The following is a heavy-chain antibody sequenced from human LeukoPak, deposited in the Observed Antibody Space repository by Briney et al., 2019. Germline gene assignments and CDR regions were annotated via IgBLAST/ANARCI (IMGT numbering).Heavy chain of an antibody. D-gene: IGHD3-10*01. CDR1: GFMFSSYD. CDR3: AKDRSFGSHYFDY. Sequence: PGGSLRLSCAASGFMFSSYDMSWVRQAPGKGLEWVSTIGYGATNTYCADSVKGRFTISRDNSKNTLYLQMNSLTAEDTATYYCAKDRSFGSHYFDYWGQGTLVTVSS. CDR2: IGYGATNT. J-gene: IGHJ4*02. V-gene: IGHV3-23*01.